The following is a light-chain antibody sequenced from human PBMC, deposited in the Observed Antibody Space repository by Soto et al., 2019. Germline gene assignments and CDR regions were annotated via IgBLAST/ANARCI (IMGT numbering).Light chain of an antibody. J-gene: IGKJ4*01. V-gene: IGKV3-15*01. CDR2: GAS. CDR3: QQYNNWPLT. CDR1: QNVNTN. Sequence: EVVMTQSPATLSVSPGDRATLSCRASQNVNTNLAWYQQQPGQAPRLLIFGASTWATGIPARFSGSLSVTEITPTISGLQPEDFSVYSCQQYNNWPLTFRGVTNVEIK.